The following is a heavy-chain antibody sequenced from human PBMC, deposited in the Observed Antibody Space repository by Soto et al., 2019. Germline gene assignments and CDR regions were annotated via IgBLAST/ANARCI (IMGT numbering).Heavy chain of an antibody. CDR3: ARVVVVIPPGYYYAMDV. Sequence: GESLKISCAASGFSFSSYGMHWVRQAPGRGLEWVAYITSSSDTIYYSDSVKGRFTISRDNGKNSLFLQMNSLRDEDTAVYYCARVVVVIPPGYYYAMDVWGQGTTVTVSS. D-gene: IGHD3-22*01. V-gene: IGHV3-48*02. CDR2: ITSSSDTI. J-gene: IGHJ6*02. CDR1: GFSFSSYG.